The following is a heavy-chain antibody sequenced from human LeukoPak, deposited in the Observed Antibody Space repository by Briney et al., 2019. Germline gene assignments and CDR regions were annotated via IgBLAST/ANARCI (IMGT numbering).Heavy chain of an antibody. CDR3: PRWNFGESDSPFFYFYFGMDV. Sequence: GGSLRLSCAASGFTVNSNYMSWVRQAPGKGLEWVSVIYSGGSTYYADSVMGGLTINRNNTKNMLFLHIDRLTAADAPGYFLPRWNFGESDSPFFYFYFGMDVWGQGTTVTVSS. CDR2: IYSGGST. V-gene: IGHV3-53*01. D-gene: IGHD3-10*01. J-gene: IGHJ6*02. CDR1: GFTVNSNY.